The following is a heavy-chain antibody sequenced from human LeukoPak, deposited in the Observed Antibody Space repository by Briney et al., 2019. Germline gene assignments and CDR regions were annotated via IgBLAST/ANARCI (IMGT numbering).Heavy chain of an antibody. CDR3: ARDMGFIKIVDY. CDR2: IYYSGST. CDR1: GGSISSGDYY. D-gene: IGHD3-10*01. V-gene: IGHV4-30-4*01. Sequence: PSETLSLTCTVSGGSISSGDYYWSWIRQPPGKGLEWIGYIYYSGSTYYNPSLKSRVTISVDTSKNQFSLKLSSVTAADTAVYYCARDMGFIKIVDYWGQGTLVTVSS. J-gene: IGHJ4*02.